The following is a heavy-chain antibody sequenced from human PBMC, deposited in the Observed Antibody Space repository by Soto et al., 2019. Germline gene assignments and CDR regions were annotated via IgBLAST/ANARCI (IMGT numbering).Heavy chain of an antibody. CDR1: GGTFSSYA. Sequence: QVQLVQSGAEVKKPGSSVKVSCKASGGTFSSYAISWVRQAPGQELEGMGGIIPIFGTADYAQKFQGRGTITADESTSTAYMELSRLRSEDTAVYYCASHHPISGGGSERGHYYYYYGMDVWGQGTTVTVS. CDR2: IIPIFGTA. D-gene: IGHD2-15*01. J-gene: IGHJ6*02. V-gene: IGHV1-69*12. CDR3: ASHHPISGGGSERGHYYYYYGMDV.